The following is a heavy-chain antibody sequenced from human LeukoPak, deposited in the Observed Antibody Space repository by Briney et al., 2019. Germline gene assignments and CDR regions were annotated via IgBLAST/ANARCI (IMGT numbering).Heavy chain of an antibody. J-gene: IGHJ4*02. CDR1: DYTFTVYY. CDR2: INPKSGGT. Sequence: GASVIVSSMASDYTFTVYYMHWVRQAPGQGLEWMGWINPKSGGTNYAQKFQGRVTITRDTSISTAFTEFSRLRSEDRDVYLFVRVVSDTAMGPPTNAFDYWGQGTLVTVSS. CDR3: VRVVSDTAMGPPTNAFDY. V-gene: IGHV1-2*02. D-gene: IGHD5-18*01.